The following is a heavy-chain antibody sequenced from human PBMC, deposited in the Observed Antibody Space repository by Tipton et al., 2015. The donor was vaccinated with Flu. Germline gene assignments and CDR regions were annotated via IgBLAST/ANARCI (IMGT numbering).Heavy chain of an antibody. CDR1: GGSISSSSYY. CDR2: IYYSGST. J-gene: IGHJ3*02. CDR3: ARDTGLIYYDSSGYYPGSDAFDI. Sequence: LRLSCTVSGGSISSSSYYWGWIRQPPGKGLEWIGSIYYSGSTYYNPSLKSRVTISVDTSKNQFSLKLSSVTAADTAVYYCARDTGLIYYDSSGYYPGSDAFDIWGQGTMVTVSS. D-gene: IGHD3-22*01. V-gene: IGHV4-39*07.